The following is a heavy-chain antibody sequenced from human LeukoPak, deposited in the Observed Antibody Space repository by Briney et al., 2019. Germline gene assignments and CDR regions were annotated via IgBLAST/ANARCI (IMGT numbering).Heavy chain of an antibody. D-gene: IGHD5-24*01. CDR2: ISGSGGST. CDR3: AQVGNGYQFDY. CDR1: GFTFNNYA. V-gene: IGHV3-23*01. J-gene: IGHJ4*02. Sequence: PGGSLRLSCAASGFTFNNYAMSWVRQAPGKGLKWVSAISGSGGSTYYADSVKGRFTIFRDNSENTLYLQMKSLRAEDTAVYYCAQVGNGYQFDYWGQGTLVTVSS.